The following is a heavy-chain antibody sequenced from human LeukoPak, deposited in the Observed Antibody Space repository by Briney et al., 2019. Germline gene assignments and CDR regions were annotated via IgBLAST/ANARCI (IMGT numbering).Heavy chain of an antibody. CDR3: AREFRSLQITNYFDY. V-gene: IGHV1-46*01. CDR2: INPSGGST. CDR1: GYTFTSYY. Sequence: ASGKVSCKASGYTFTSYYMHWGRQAPGQGLEWMGIINPSGGSTSYAQKVQGRGSMTRDRATSTDYMEMSSLRSEDTPVYYCAREFRSLQITNYFDYWGQGTLVTVSS. D-gene: IGHD5-24*01. J-gene: IGHJ4*02.